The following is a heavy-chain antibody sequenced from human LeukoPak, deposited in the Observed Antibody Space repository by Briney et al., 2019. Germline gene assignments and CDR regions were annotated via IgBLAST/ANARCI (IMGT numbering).Heavy chain of an antibody. CDR1: GYSFSSYW. J-gene: IGHJ4*02. CDR3: ARRLGCSSTSCYWYFDY. D-gene: IGHD2-2*01. V-gene: IGHV5-51*01. CDR2: IYPGNSYT. Sequence: GESLKISCKGSGYSFSSYWIGWVRQMPGKGLEWMGIIYPGNSYTRYSPSFQGQVTISADKPITTASLQWSSLKASDAAMYYCARRLGCSSTSCYWYFDYWGQGTLVTVSS.